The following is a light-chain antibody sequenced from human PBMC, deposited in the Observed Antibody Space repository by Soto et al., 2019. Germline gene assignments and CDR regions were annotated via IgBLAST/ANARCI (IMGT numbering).Light chain of an antibody. CDR2: DDN. CDR3: AAWDDILNGWV. Sequence: QSVLTQPPSVSGAPGQRVTISCTGASSNVGPADAVHWYQQIPGSTPKLLIFDDNVRPSGVPDRFSASKSGTTASLAITGLQTEDEADYYCAAWDDILNGWVFGGGTKVTVL. J-gene: IGLJ3*02. V-gene: IGLV1-40*01. CDR1: SSNVGPADA.